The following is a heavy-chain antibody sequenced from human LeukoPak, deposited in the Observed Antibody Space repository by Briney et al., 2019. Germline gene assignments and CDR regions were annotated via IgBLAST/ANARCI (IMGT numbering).Heavy chain of an antibody. V-gene: IGHV4-59*01. CDR2: IYYSGST. CDR1: GGSISSYY. J-gene: IGHJ4*02. D-gene: IGHD3-16*02. CDR3: ARGAGIYVWGSYRTPFDY. Sequence: PSETLSLTCTVSGGSISSYYWSWIRQPPGKGLEWIGYIYYSGSTNYNPSLKSRVTISVDTSKNQFSLKLSAVTAADTAVYYCARGAGIYVWGSYRTPFDYWGQGTLVTVSS.